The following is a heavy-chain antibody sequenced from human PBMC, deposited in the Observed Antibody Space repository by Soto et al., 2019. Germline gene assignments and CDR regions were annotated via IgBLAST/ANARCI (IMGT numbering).Heavy chain of an antibody. CDR3: AKDLVYYGSGSYYKAHAFDI. CDR1: GFTFSSYA. J-gene: IGHJ3*02. CDR2: ISGSGGST. D-gene: IGHD3-10*01. V-gene: IGHV3-23*01. Sequence: GGSLRLSCAASGFTFSSYAMSWVRQAPGKGLEWVSAISGSGGSTYYADSVKGRFTISRDNSKNTLYLQMNSLRAEDTAVYYCAKDLVYYGSGSYYKAHAFDIWGQGTMVTVS.